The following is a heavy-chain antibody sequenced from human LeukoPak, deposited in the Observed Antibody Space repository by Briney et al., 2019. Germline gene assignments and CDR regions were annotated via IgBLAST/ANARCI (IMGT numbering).Heavy chain of an antibody. J-gene: IGHJ6*03. CDR2: IWYDGSNK. V-gene: IGHV3-33*07. D-gene: IGHD2-15*01. CDR3: ARARGWQPNYYYYYMDV. Sequence: QPGGSLRLPCIPSGFTFNSYAMFWVRQAPGKGLEWVSLIWYDGSNKYYADSVKGRFTVSRDNSKNTLYLQMNSLRAEDTAVYYCARARGWQPNYYYYYMDVWGTGTTVTVSS. CDR1: GFTFNSYA.